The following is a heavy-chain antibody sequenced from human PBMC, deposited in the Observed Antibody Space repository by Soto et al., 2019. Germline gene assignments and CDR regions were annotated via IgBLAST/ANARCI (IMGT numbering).Heavy chain of an antibody. Sequence: SETLSLTCNVSGGAIRRGCYHWVWIRQHPEKGLDWIGQVYSTGSVFYNPSLETRVDISLDNSNDCFCVQRNPVTAADTGMYYCARKPNDFGEYTGFEVWGHATLVTVSS. CDR1: GGAIRRGCYH. J-gene: IGHJ3*01. D-gene: IGHD4-17*01. CDR2: VYSTGSV. CDR3: ARKPNDFGEYTGFEV. V-gene: IGHV4-31*03.